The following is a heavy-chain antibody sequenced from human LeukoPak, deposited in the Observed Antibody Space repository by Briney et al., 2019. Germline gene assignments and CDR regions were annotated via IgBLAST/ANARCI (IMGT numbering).Heavy chain of an antibody. D-gene: IGHD3-22*01. Sequence: GGSLRLSCAASGFTFSSYNMNWVRQAPGKGLEWVSSISSSNSYIYYADSVKGRFTISRDNAKNSLYLQMNSLRAEDTALYYCAREGARDSSGYYGDAFDIWGQGTMVTVSS. J-gene: IGHJ3*02. CDR1: GFTFSSYN. CDR2: ISSSNSYI. CDR3: AREGARDSSGYYGDAFDI. V-gene: IGHV3-21*01.